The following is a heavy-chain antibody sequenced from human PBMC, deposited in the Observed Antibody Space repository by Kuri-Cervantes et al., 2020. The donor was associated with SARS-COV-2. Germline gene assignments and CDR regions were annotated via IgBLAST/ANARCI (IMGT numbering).Heavy chain of an antibody. Sequence: GESLKISCAASGFTFSSYGMHWVRQAPGKGLEWVAVIWYDGSNKYYADSVKGRFTISRDNSKNTLYLRMNSLRAEDTAVYYCARDPGGDLLLQYYYGMDVWGQGTTVTVSS. CDR3: ARDPGGDLLLQYYYGMDV. CDR2: IWYDGSNK. D-gene: IGHD2-15*01. V-gene: IGHV3-33*01. CDR1: GFTFSSYG. J-gene: IGHJ6*02.